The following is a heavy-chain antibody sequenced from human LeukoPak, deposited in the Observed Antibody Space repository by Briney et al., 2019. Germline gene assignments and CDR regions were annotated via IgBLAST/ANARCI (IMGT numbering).Heavy chain of an antibody. D-gene: IGHD4-23*01. J-gene: IGHJ3*02. V-gene: IGHV1-46*01. CDR1: VYTFTNYY. CDR3: ARGGNPPSDAFDI. CDR2: INPSGGST. Sequence: ASVTVSYKPSVYTFTNYYMHWVRQAPGHGLEWMGIINPSGGSTSYAQKFQGRVTMTRDTSTSTVYMELSSLRSEDTAVYYCARGGNPPSDAFDIWGQGTMVTVSS.